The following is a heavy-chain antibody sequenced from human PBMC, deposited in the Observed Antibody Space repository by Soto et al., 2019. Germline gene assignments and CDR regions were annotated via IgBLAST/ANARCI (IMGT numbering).Heavy chain of an antibody. CDR1: GFTFSSYS. Sequence: PGGSLRLSCAASGFTFSSYSMNWVRQAPGKGLEWVSYISSSSSTIYYADSVKGRFTISRDNAKNSLYLQMNSLRDEDTAVYYCARDSHIVVVTAINYYYYGMDVWGQGTTVTVSS. CDR3: ARDSHIVVVTAINYYYYGMDV. D-gene: IGHD2-21*02. V-gene: IGHV3-48*02. CDR2: ISSSSSTI. J-gene: IGHJ6*02.